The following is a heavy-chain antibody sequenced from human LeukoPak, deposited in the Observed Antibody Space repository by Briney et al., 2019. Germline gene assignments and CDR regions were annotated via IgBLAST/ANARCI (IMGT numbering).Heavy chain of an antibody. V-gene: IGHV1-18*04. J-gene: IGHJ4*02. CDR2: INAYNGNT. Sequence: ASVEVSCKASGYTFTGYYMHWVRQAPGQGLEWMGWINAYNGNTNYAQKLQGRVTMTTDTSTSTAYMELRSLRSDDTAVYYCAREVSSSWYRSPYYFDYWGQGTLVTVSS. CDR1: GYTFTGYY. D-gene: IGHD6-13*01. CDR3: AREVSSSWYRSPYYFDY.